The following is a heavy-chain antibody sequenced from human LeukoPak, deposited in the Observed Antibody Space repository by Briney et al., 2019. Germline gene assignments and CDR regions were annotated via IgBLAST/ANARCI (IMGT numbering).Heavy chain of an antibody. J-gene: IGHJ4*02. Sequence: GGSLRLSCAASGFTFTNSAMTWVRQAPGKGLEWVSTVSGSGGNTYYADSVKGRFTISRDNSENTLYLQMNSLRAQDTAVYYCAKSLAVPGSPDYWRLGTLVTVSS. CDR1: GFTFTNSA. D-gene: IGHD6-19*01. V-gene: IGHV3-23*01. CDR3: AKSLAVPGSPDY. CDR2: VSGSGGNT.